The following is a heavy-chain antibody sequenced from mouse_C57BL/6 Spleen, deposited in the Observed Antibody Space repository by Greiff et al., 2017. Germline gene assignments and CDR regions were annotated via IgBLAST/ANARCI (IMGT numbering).Heavy chain of an antibody. CDR2: IDPANGNT. V-gene: IGHV14-3*01. CDR1: GFNINNTY. D-gene: IGHD1-1*01. CDR3: ARSGSSYLWFAY. Sequence: VHVKQSVAELVRPGASVKLSCTASGFNINNTYMHWVKQRPEQGLEWIGRIDPANGNTKYAPKFQGKATITADTSSNTAYLTLSSLTSEDAAFYCCARSGSSYLWFAYWGQGTLVTVSA. J-gene: IGHJ3*01.